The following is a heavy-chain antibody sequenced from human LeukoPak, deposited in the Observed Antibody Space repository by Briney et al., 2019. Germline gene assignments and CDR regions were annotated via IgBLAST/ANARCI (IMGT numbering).Heavy chain of an antibody. CDR2: ISGSGGST. CDR3: AKGRYGSGSYYEMDV. CDR1: GFTLRSYV. Sequence: GGSLRLSCAASGFTLRSYVMSWVRQAAGRGLEWVSGISGSGGSTYYADSVKGRFTISRDNSKNTLYLQMNSLRAEDTAVYYCAKGRYGSGSYYEMDVWGKGTTVTVSS. D-gene: IGHD3-10*01. J-gene: IGHJ6*04. V-gene: IGHV3-23*01.